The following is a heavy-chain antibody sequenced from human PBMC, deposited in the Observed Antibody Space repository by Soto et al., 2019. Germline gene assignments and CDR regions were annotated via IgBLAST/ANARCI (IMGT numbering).Heavy chain of an antibody. V-gene: IGHV3-48*03. CDR1: GFTFNNYE. CDR3: ARWRQTTYYGMDV. J-gene: IGHJ6*02. Sequence: EVQLVESGGGLVQPGGSLRLSCAASGFTFNNYEMNWVRQAPGKGLEWISYISGSGNVITYADSVKGRLTISRDNAKDSLYLQMNSLRDEDTAVYYCARWRQTTYYGMDVWGQGTTVTVSS. D-gene: IGHD4-4*01. CDR2: ISGSGNVI.